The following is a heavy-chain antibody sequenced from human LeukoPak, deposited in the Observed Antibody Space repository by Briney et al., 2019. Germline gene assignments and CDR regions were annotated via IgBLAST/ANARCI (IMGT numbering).Heavy chain of an antibody. CDR1: GGTFRSYA. D-gene: IGHD2-2*02. V-gene: IGHV1-69*01. CDR3: ARDGLDCSSTSCYMGVNWFDP. J-gene: IGHJ5*02. Sequence: SVKVSCKASGGTFRSYAISWVRQAPGQGLEWMGGIIPIFGTANYAQKFQGRVTITADESTSTAYMELSSLRSEDTAVYYCARDGLDCSSTSCYMGVNWFDPWGQGTLVTVSS. CDR2: IIPIFGTA.